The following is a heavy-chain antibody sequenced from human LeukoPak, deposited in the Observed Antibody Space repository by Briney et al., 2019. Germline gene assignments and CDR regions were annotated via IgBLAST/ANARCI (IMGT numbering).Heavy chain of an antibody. V-gene: IGHV3-7*01. J-gene: IGHJ3*02. CDR3: ARDPYKSGGYGAFDI. CDR2: INQDGGEK. Sequence: PGGSLRLSCVASGCTFSRYWMTWVRQSPEKGLEWVANINQDGGEKQYADSAKGRFTISRDNAENSLYLQMNSLRPEDTAIYYCARDPYKSGGYGAFDIWGQGTVVAVSS. CDR1: GCTFSRYW. D-gene: IGHD3-22*01.